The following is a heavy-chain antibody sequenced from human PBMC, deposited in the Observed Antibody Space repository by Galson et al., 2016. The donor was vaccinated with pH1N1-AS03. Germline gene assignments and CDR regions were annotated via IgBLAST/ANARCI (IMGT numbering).Heavy chain of an antibody. J-gene: IGHJ4*02. CDR2: IFWDGET. CDR3: ARSTHVNEGLDF. CDR1: GFSLSTGGVH. D-gene: IGHD2-8*01. Sequence: PALVKPTQTLTLTCTFSGFSLSTGGVHVAWIRQPPGKALEWLALIFWDGETRYRPSLRSRLTITKDTSKNQVVLTITNMDPLDTATYFCARSTHVNEGLDFWGQGTLVTVSS. V-gene: IGHV2-5*02.